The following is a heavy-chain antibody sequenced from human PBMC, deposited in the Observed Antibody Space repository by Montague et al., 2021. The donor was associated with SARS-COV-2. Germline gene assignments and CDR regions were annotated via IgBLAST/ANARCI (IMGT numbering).Heavy chain of an antibody. Sequence: SLRLSCAASGFSFKNAWMSWVRQAPGKGLEWVGRIKSSTDGGPVDYAEALQDRFTISRDDPTNTLYLQVNSLRAEDTAVYYCAKRPSGADNWGQGTLVTASS. J-gene: IGHJ4*02. CDR2: IKSSTDGGPV. V-gene: IGHV3-15*01. CDR1: GFSFKNAW. D-gene: IGHD1-1*01. CDR3: AKRPSGADN.